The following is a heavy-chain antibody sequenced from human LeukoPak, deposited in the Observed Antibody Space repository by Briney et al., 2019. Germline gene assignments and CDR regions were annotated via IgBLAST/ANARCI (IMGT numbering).Heavy chain of an antibody. V-gene: IGHV4-59*01. CDR2: TYYSGST. Sequence: SETLSLTRTVSVGSISNYYWSWIRPPPGRGLEWIGYTYYSGSTNYNPSLRSRLTMSVAMSKNPFSLRLSSVTEADTAVYYCGGGRDYTPNWGQGTLVSVSS. CDR1: VGSISNYY. J-gene: IGHJ4*02. CDR3: GGGRDYTPN. D-gene: IGHD4-11*01.